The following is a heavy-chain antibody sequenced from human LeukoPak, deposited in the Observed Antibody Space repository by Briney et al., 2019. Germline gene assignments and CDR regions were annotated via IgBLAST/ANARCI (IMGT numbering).Heavy chain of an antibody. V-gene: IGHV3-23*01. D-gene: IGHD5-12*01. J-gene: IGHJ3*02. CDR2: ISGSGANT. CDR3: ARDMSGSDAFDI. Sequence: PGGSLRLSCAASGFTFSTYAMSWVRQAPGKGLEWVSLISGSGANTYYAGSVKGRFTISRDNSKNTLYLQMNSLRAEDTAVYYCARDMSGSDAFDIWGQGTMVTVSS. CDR1: GFTFSTYA.